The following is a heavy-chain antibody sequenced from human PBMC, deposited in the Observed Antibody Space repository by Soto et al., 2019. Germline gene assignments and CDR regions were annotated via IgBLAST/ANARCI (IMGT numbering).Heavy chain of an antibody. CDR2: IIPIFGTA. Sequence: QVQLVQSGAEVKKPGSSVKVSCKASGGTFSSYAISWMRQAPGQGLEWMGGIIPIFGTANYAQKFQGRVTITADESTSTAYMELSSLRSEDTAVYYCARGESFAVAGRYYYYYGMDVWGQGTTVTVSS. CDR1: GGTFSSYA. V-gene: IGHV1-69*12. J-gene: IGHJ6*02. CDR3: ARGESFAVAGRYYYYYGMDV. D-gene: IGHD6-19*01.